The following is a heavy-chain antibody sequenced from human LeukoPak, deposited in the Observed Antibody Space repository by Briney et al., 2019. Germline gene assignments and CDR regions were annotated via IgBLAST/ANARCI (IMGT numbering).Heavy chain of an antibody. J-gene: IGHJ6*02. CDR1: GFTFSSYA. Sequence: PGGSLRLSCAASGFTFSSYAMSWVRRAPGKGLEWVSAISGSGGSTYYADSVKGRFTISRDNSKNTLYLQMNSLRAEDTAVYYCARDLTYYYYYGMDVWGQGTTVTVSS. CDR3: ARDLTYYYYYGMDV. CDR2: ISGSGGST. V-gene: IGHV3-23*01.